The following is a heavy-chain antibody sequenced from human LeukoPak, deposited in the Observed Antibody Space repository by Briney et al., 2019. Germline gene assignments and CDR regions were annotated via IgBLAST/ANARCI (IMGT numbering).Heavy chain of an antibody. CDR1: GFTFSSYS. J-gene: IGHJ4*02. CDR2: ISSSSSYI. D-gene: IGHD3-22*01. Sequence: GGSLRLSCAASGFTFSSYSMNWVRQAPGKGLEWVSSISSSSSYIYYADSVKGRFTISRDNAKNSLYLQMNSLGAEDTAVYYCARDLGDSSGYYFVGYFDYWGQGTLVTVSS. CDR3: ARDLGDSSGYYFVGYFDY. V-gene: IGHV3-21*01.